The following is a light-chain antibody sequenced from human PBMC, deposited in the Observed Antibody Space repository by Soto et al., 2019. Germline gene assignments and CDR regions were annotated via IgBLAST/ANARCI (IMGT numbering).Light chain of an antibody. Sequence: DIQLTQSPSSLSASVGDRVTITCRAGQNIARYLNWYQYKPGGAPKLLIYASSTLQSGVPSRFSGSGFGTDFTLTITSLQPEDFATYYCQQSYSNMYTFGQGTKLEI. CDR1: QNIARY. V-gene: IGKV1-39*01. CDR3: QQSYSNMYT. CDR2: ASS. J-gene: IGKJ2*01.